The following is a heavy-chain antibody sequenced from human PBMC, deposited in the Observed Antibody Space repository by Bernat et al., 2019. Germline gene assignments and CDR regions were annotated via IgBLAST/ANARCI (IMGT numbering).Heavy chain of an antibody. CDR2: ISYDGSNK. Sequence: QVQLVESGGGVVQPGRSLRLSCAASGFTFSSYGMHWVRQAPGKGLEWVAVISYDGSNKYYADSVKGRFTISRDNSKNTLYLQMNSLRAEDTAVYYCAKVDDSSGYYPILDAFDIWGQGTMVTVSS. CDR3: AKVDDSSGYYPILDAFDI. V-gene: IGHV3-30*18. D-gene: IGHD3-22*01. CDR1: GFTFSSYG. J-gene: IGHJ3*02.